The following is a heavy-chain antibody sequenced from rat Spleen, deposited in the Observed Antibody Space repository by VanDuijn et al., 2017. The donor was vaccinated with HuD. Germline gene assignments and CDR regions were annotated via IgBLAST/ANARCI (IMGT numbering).Heavy chain of an antibody. V-gene: IGHV5S13*01. CDR2: VTDSGGTT. Sequence: EVKLVESGGGLVQPGRSLKLSCAASGFTFSNYGMAWVRQTPTKGLEWVASVTDSGGTTYYPDSMKGRFTISRDNAKSTLYLQMNSLRSEDTATYYCARHGYYSGDPFDYWGQGVMVTVSS. J-gene: IGHJ2*01. D-gene: IGHD1-1*01. CDR3: ARHGYYSGDPFDY. CDR1: GFTFSNYG.